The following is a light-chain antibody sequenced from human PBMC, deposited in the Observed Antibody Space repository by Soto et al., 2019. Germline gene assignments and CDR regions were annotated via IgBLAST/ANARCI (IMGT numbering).Light chain of an antibody. CDR2: DAS. CDR1: QSISNR. J-gene: IGKJ1*01. V-gene: IGKV1-5*01. CDR3: QQYNSYSGT. Sequence: DIQMTQSPSTLSASVGDRVTITCRASQSISNRLAWYHQKPGKTPNLLIYDASSLESGVPSRSSGSGSGTEFTLTISSLQPDDFATYYCQQYNSYSGTFGQGTTGDNK.